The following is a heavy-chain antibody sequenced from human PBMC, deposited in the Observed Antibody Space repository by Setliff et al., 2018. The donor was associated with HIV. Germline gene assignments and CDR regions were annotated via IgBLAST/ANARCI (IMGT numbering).Heavy chain of an antibody. Sequence: SETLSLTCTVSGGSISTYYWSWIRQSPGKGLEWIGYTYYNGSTNYNPSLKSRVTISVDTSKNQFSLKVNSVTAADTGVYYCVRVGKYYGSGNYFWFDYWGQGTPVTVSS. CDR1: GGSISTYY. J-gene: IGHJ4*02. CDR2: TYYNGST. D-gene: IGHD3-10*01. CDR3: VRVGKYYGSGNYFWFDY. V-gene: IGHV4-59*01.